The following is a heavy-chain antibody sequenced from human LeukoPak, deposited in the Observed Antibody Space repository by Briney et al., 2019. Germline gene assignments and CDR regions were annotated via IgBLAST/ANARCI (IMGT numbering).Heavy chain of an antibody. V-gene: IGHV7-4-1*02. D-gene: IGHD3-16*01. CDR3: ARGWGGVYYDYVWGSPLTGDYMDV. Sequence: ASVKVSCKASGYTFTSYAMNWVRQAPGQGLEWMGWINTNTGNPTYAQGFTGRFVFSLDTSVSTAYLQISSLKAEDTAVYYCARGWGGVYYDYVWGSPLTGDYMDVWGKGTTVTVSS. CDR2: INTNTGNP. J-gene: IGHJ6*03. CDR1: GYTFTSYA.